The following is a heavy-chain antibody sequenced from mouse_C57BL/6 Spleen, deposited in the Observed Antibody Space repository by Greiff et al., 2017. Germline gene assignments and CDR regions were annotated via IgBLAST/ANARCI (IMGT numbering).Heavy chain of an antibody. CDR3: ARSGYGYAIDY. V-gene: IGHV1-54*01. J-gene: IGHJ2*01. Sequence: QVQLQQSGAELVRPGTSVKVSCKASGYAFTNYLIEWVKQRPGQGLEWIGVINPGSGGTNYNEKFKGKATLTADKSSSTAYMQLSSLTSEDSAVYFCARSGYGYAIDYWGQGTTLTVSS. CDR1: GYAFTNYL. D-gene: IGHD2-2*01. CDR2: INPGSGGT.